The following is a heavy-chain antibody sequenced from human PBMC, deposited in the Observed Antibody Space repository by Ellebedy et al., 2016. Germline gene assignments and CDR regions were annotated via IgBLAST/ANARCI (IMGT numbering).Heavy chain of an antibody. Sequence: GESLKISXAASGFTFSYYAMVWVRLTPGKGLEWVAGISGSGDDTYYGDFVKGRFTISRDNSKNTLYLQMNSLRAEDTAIYYCATWDKPMWGPTRKYYFDYWGQGTLVTVSS. V-gene: IGHV3-23*01. CDR3: ATWDKPMWGPTRKYYFDY. D-gene: IGHD5-18*01. CDR2: ISGSGDDT. CDR1: GFTFSYYA. J-gene: IGHJ4*02.